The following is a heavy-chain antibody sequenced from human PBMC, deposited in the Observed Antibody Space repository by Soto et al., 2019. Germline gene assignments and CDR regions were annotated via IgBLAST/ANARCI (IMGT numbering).Heavy chain of an antibody. J-gene: IGHJ5*01. CDR3: AKDYDYGDSLPFDC. CDR2: IIGNGDTA. D-gene: IGHD4-17*01. CDR1: GFSFRDYG. Sequence: EVQLLEAGGGLVQPGGSLRLFCAASGFSFRDYGMSWVRQAPGKGLEWLSAIIGNGDTAYYADSVRGRFTISRDNSKNTLYLQLHDLGAEDTAIYYCAKDYDYGDSLPFDCWGQGTLVTVSS. V-gene: IGHV3-23*01.